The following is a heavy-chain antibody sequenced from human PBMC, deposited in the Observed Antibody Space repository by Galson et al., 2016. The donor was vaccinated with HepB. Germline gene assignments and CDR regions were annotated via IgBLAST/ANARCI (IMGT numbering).Heavy chain of an antibody. CDR3: AKDTRRGFYSRWFDP. Sequence: SLRLSCAASGFTFSNYAMSWVRQAPGKGLEWVSAISGSGGSPYYADSVKGRFTISRDNSKNTLYLQMNSLRVEDTALYYCAKDTRRGFYSRWFDPWGQGTLVTVSS. CDR2: ISGSGGSP. CDR1: GFTFSNYA. J-gene: IGHJ5*02. V-gene: IGHV3-23*01. D-gene: IGHD3-3*01.